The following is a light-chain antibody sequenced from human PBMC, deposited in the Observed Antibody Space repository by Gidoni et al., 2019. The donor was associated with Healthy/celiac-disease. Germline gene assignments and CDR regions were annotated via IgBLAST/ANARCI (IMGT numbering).Light chain of an antibody. J-gene: IGKJ2*01. CDR2: DAS. CDR1: QSISSW. CDR3: QQYNSYSPYT. V-gene: IGKV1-5*01. Sequence: DIHMTQSPSTLSASVGDRVTITCRASQSISSWLAWYQQKPGKAPKLLIYDASSLESGVPSRFSGSGSGTEFTLTISSLQTDDFATYYCQQYNSYSPYTFGQGTKLEIK.